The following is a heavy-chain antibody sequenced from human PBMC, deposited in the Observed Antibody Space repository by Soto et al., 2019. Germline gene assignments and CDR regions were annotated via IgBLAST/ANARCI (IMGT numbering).Heavy chain of an antibody. V-gene: IGHV4-59*01. CDR1: GGSISSYY. CDR2: IYYSGST. CDR3: ARGRGGWFINQLLNAFDI. Sequence: SETLSLTCTVSGGSISSYYWSWIRQPPGKGLERIGYIYYSGSTNYNPSLKSRVTISVDTSKNQFSLKLSSVTAADTAVYYCARGRGGWFINQLLNAFDIWGQGTMVTVSS. D-gene: IGHD2-2*01. J-gene: IGHJ3*02.